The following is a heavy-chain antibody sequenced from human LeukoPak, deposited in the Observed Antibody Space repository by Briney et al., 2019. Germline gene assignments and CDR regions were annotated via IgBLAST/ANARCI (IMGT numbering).Heavy chain of an antibody. Sequence: SETLSLTCTVSGGSISSHYWSWIRQPPGKGLEWIGYIYYDGSTNYNPSLKSRVTISMDMSKNQFSLKLSSVATADTAVYYCARDSYGSHWGQGTLVTVSS. CDR3: ARDSYGSH. V-gene: IGHV4-59*11. J-gene: IGHJ4*02. CDR1: GGSISSHY. CDR2: IYYDGST. D-gene: IGHD4-17*01.